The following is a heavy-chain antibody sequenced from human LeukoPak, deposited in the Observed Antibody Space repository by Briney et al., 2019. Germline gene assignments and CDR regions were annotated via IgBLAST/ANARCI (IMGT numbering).Heavy chain of an antibody. Sequence: SETLSLTCTVSGGSISSGGYYWSWIRQHPGKGLEWIGYIYYSGSTYYNPSLKSRVTISVDTSKNQFSLKLSSVTAADTAVYYCACGTYDSSGYYHKDYWGQETLVTVSS. D-gene: IGHD3-22*01. J-gene: IGHJ4*02. CDR3: ACGTYDSSGYYHKDY. CDR1: GGSISSGGYY. V-gene: IGHV4-31*03. CDR2: IYYSGST.